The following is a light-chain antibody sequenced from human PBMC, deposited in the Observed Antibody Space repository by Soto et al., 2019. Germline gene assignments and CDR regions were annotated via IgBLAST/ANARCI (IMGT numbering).Light chain of an antibody. Sequence: QSALTQPASVSGSPGQAITISCTGTSSDVGYYDYVSWYQQHPGKAPKVMIYEVSNRPSGVSNRFSGSKSGNTASLTISGLQAEDEAHYYCSSYTSSSTLYVFGSGTKVTV. CDR1: SSDVGYYDY. CDR2: EVS. CDR3: SSYTSSSTLYV. J-gene: IGLJ1*01. V-gene: IGLV2-14*01.